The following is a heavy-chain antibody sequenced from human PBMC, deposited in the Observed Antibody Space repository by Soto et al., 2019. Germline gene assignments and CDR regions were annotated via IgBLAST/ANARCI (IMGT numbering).Heavy chain of an antibody. J-gene: IGHJ6*02. CDR2: ISSSGSTI. Sequence: GGSLRLSCAASGFTFSSYEMNWVRQAPGKGLEWVSYISSSGSTIYYADSVKGRFTISRDNAKNSLYLQMNSLRAEDTAVYYCASPWAGYYGMDVWGQGTTVTVSS. CDR1: GFTFSSYE. V-gene: IGHV3-48*03. D-gene: IGHD3-16*01. CDR3: ASPWAGYYGMDV.